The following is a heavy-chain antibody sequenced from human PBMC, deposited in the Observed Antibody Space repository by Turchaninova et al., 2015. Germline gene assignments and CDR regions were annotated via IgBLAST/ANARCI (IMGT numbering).Heavy chain of an antibody. CDR1: GFTCTNYW. CDR2: IKEDGSET. CDR3: ARDGTWRIAAGGTEGFDY. D-gene: IGHD6-13*01. V-gene: IGHV3-7*01. Sequence: EVQLVESGGGLVQPGGSLRLSCAASGFTCTNYWMTGVGQAPGKGLGWVDNIKEDGSETYYVDSVRGRFTISRDNAKNSLNLQMNSLRVEDTAVYYCARDGTWRIAAGGTEGFDYWGQGTLVTVSS. J-gene: IGHJ4*02.